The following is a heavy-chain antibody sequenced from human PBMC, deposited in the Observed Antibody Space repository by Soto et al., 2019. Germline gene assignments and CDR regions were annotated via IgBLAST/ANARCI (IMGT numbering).Heavy chain of an antibody. CDR1: CGSIISYY. Sequence: SETLSLTCTFSCGSIISYYWSWIRQPAGKGLEWIGRIYTSGSTNYNPSLKSRVTMSVDTSKNQFSLKLSSVTAADTAVYYCARSVGLWFGEWEYGMDVWGQGTTVTVSS. CDR3: ARSVGLWFGEWEYGMDV. J-gene: IGHJ6*02. V-gene: IGHV4-4*07. CDR2: IYTSGST. D-gene: IGHD3-10*01.